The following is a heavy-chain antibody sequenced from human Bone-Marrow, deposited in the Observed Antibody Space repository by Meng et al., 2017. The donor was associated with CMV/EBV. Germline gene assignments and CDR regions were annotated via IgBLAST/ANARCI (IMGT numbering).Heavy chain of an antibody. CDR1: GFTFGSYG. CDR3: AKVSNPVGGAPYYFDY. Sequence: GESLKISCGASGFTFGSYGMHWVRQAAGKGLEWVAGIWYDGTNKNYADSVKGRFTISRDSSKNTLYLQMNSLRAEDTAVYYCAKVSNPVGGAPYYFDYWGQGILVTVAS. CDR2: IWYDGTNK. V-gene: IGHV3-33*06. D-gene: IGHD3-16*01. J-gene: IGHJ4*02.